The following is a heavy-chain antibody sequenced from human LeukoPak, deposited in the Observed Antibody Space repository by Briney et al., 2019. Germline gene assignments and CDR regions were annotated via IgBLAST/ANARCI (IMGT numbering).Heavy chain of an antibody. CDR3: ARDLFTRYYMDV. CDR2: ISSSSSYI. D-gene: IGHD2-21*01. CDR1: GFAFSNAW. V-gene: IGHV3-21*01. J-gene: IGHJ6*03. Sequence: GGSLRLSCAASGFAFSNAWMTWVRQAPGKGLEWVSSISSSSSYIYYADSVKGRFTISRDNAKNSLYLQMNSLRAEDTAVYYCARDLFTRYYMDVWGKGTTVTISS.